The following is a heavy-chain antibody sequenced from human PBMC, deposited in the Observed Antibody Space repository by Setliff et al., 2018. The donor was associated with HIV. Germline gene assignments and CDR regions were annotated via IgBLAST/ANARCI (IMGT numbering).Heavy chain of an antibody. CDR2: IRSKSYSATT. CDR3: TGTNWFDS. V-gene: IGHV3-49*04. CDR1: GFTFGDYA. J-gene: IGHJ5*01. Sequence: PGGSLRLSCTASGFTFGDYAMSWVRQAPGKGLEWVGFIRSKSYSATTEYAASVKGRFIISRDDSKGIAYLQMNSLRTEDTAVYYYTGTNWFDSWGQGTLVTVSS. D-gene: IGHD1-1*01.